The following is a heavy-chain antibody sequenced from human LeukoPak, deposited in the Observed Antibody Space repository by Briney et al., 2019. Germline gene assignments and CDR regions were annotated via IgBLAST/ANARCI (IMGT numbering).Heavy chain of an antibody. Sequence: GGSLRLSCAASGFTFSTYGMTWVRQAPGKGLEWLSLISASGSSTYYADSVKGRFTISRDNSKSTLSLQLNSLRAEDTAVYYCARDLESMPPDSWGQRTLVTVSS. D-gene: IGHD2-2*01. J-gene: IGHJ4*02. CDR1: GFTFSTYG. CDR3: ARDLESMPPDS. V-gene: IGHV3-23*01. CDR2: ISASGSST.